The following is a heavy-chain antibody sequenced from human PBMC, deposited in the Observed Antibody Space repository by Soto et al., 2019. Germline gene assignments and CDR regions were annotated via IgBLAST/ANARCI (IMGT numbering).Heavy chain of an antibody. J-gene: IGHJ4*02. D-gene: IGHD1-7*01. V-gene: IGHV5-51*03. CDR1: GYSFTSNW. Sequence: EVQLVQSGPEVKKSGESLKISCKGSGYSFTSNWIGWVRQMPGKGLEWMGIIYPSDSDTRYSPSFQGQVTISADKSISTAYLQWSSLKASDTAMYYCARPPSGTTSFLDSWGQGTLVTVSS. CDR2: IYPSDSDT. CDR3: ARPPSGTTSFLDS.